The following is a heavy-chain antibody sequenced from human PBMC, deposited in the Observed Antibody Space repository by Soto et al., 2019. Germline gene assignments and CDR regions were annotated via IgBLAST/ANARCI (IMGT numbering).Heavy chain of an antibody. Sequence: PGASLRLSCAASGFTFTRYSMNWVRQAPGKGLEWVSSISSTTNYIHYGDSMKGRFTISRDNAKNSLYLEMNSLRAEDTAVYYCARESEDLTSNFDYWGQGTLVTVSS. J-gene: IGHJ4*02. V-gene: IGHV3-21*06. CDR3: ARESEDLTSNFDY. CDR1: GFTFTRYS. CDR2: ISSTTNYI.